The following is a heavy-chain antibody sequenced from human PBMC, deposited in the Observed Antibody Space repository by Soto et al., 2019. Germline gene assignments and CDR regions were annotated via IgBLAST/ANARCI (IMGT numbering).Heavy chain of an antibody. D-gene: IGHD4-4*01. Sequence: GESLKISCKGSGYSFTTHWIGWVRQMPGKGLEWMGIIYPGDSDTRYSPSFQGQVTISADKSISTAYLQWSGLKASDTAMYYCARHGGGNYPPLHDAFDIWGQGTMVTVSS. CDR3: ARHGGGNYPPLHDAFDI. CDR2: IYPGDSDT. CDR1: GYSFTTHW. J-gene: IGHJ3*02. V-gene: IGHV5-51*01.